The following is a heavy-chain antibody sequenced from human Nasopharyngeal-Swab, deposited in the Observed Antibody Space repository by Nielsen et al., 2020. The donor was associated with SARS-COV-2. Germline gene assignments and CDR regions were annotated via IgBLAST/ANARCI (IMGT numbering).Heavy chain of an antibody. J-gene: IGHJ3*02. CDR3: ARDPDGGNVWEDAFDI. CDR1: GFTFCSYA. CDR2: ISYDGNNK. V-gene: IGHV3-30-3*01. D-gene: IGHD4-23*01. Sequence: GESVKIYCAASGFTFCSYAMHWVSQAPGRGLEWVAVISYDGNNKYYADSVKGRFTISRDKSKNTLYLQMNSLRAEDTAVYYCARDPDGGNVWEDAFDIWGQGTMVTVSS.